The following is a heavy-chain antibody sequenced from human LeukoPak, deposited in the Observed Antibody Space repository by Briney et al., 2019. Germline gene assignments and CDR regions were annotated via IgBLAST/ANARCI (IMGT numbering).Heavy chain of an antibody. D-gene: IGHD6-19*01. CDR2: INQDGSEK. Sequence: QTGGSLRLSCAASGFTLSGHWMSWVRQAPGKGLEWVANINQDGSEKNYVDSVKGRFTISRDNAKNSLYLQMNSLRAEDTAVFYCAKAPTSGWYGEFDYWGQGILATVSS. CDR3: AKAPTSGWYGEFDY. V-gene: IGHV3-7*03. J-gene: IGHJ4*02. CDR1: GFTLSGHW.